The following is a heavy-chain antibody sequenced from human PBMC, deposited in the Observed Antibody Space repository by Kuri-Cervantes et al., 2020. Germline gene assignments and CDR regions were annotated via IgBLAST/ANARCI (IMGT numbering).Heavy chain of an antibody. J-gene: IGHJ6*02. D-gene: IGHD1-26*01. Sequence: ASVKVSCKASGYTFTGYYMHWVRQAPGQGLEWMGWINPNSGGTNYAQKFQGRVTMTRDTSISTAYMELSRLRSDDTAVYYCARETPHSGSYLSYYYGMDVWGQGTTVTVSS. V-gene: IGHV1-2*02. CDR3: ARETPHSGSYLSYYYGMDV. CDR2: INPNSGGT. CDR1: GYTFTGYY.